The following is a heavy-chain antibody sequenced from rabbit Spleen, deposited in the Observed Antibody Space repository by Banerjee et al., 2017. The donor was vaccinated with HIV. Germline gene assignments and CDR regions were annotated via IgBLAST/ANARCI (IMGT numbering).Heavy chain of an antibody. Sequence: QGQLEESGGGLVKPEGSLTLTCKASGVSLSDKDVMCWVRQAPGKGLEWIACIHAGSSGNTYYASWAKGRFTISKTSSTMVTLQMTSLTAADTATYFCAREDSYDDYGEIFPYYFKLWGQGTLVTVS. CDR3: AREDSYDDYGEIFPYYFKL. D-gene: IGHD2-1*01. CDR1: GVSLSDKDV. J-gene: IGHJ4*01. CDR2: IHAGSSGNT. V-gene: IGHV1S45*01.